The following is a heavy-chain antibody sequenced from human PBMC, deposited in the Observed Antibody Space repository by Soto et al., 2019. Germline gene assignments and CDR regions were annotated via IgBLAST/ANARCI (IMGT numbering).Heavy chain of an antibody. D-gene: IGHD3-10*01. CDR3: ARDTLSGFGMGYYGMDV. CDR1: GFTFSSYG. J-gene: IGHJ6*02. CDR2: IWYDGSNK. Sequence: GGSLRLSCAASGFTFSSYGMHWVRQAPGKGLEWVAVIWYDGSNKYYADSVKGRFTISRDNSKNTLYLQMNSLRAEDTAVYYCARDTLSGFGMGYYGMDVWGQGTTVTVSS. V-gene: IGHV3-33*01.